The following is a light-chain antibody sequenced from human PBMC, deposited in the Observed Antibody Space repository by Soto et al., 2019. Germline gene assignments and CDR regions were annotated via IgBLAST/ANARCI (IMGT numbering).Light chain of an antibody. CDR3: SSYAQSSIYV. CDR1: SSDVGYYNY. CDR2: AVG. J-gene: IGLJ1*01. Sequence: QSVLSQPASVSGSPGQSITICCTGTSSDVGYYNYVSWYQQHPGTDPKLMIYAVGNRPSGVSIRFSGSKSGNPASLTISGLQADDEADYYCSSYAQSSIYVYGPGTKVT. V-gene: IGLV2-14*01.